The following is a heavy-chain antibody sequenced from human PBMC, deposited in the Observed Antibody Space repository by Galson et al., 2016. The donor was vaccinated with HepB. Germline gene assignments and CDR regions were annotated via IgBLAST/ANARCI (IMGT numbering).Heavy chain of an antibody. Sequence: SVKVSCKASGGTFSNYAISWVRQAPGQGLEWMGGIIPIFGTANYAQNFQGRVTITADESTSTAYMGLSSLRSEDTAVYYCASRAGDYYDNSGYYYYYNYGMDVWGQGTTVTVSS. D-gene: IGHD3-22*01. J-gene: IGHJ6*02. CDR3: ASRAGDYYDNSGYYYYYNYGMDV. CDR2: IIPIFGTA. CDR1: GGTFSNYA. V-gene: IGHV1-69*13.